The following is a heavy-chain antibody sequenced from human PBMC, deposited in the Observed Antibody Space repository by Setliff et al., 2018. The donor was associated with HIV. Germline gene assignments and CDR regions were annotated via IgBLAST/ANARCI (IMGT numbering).Heavy chain of an antibody. CDR1: GGTFSSFA. D-gene: IGHD3-22*01. V-gene: IGHV1-69*10. J-gene: IGHJ4*02. CDR3: ARGHYDSSGYLYYFDF. CDR2: ISPIVGIP. Sequence: GASVKVSCKASGGTFSSFAISWVRQAPGQGLEWMGGISPIVGIPNYSQTFQGRVAITADKSTSTAYMELSRLRSEDTAVYYCARGHYDSSGYLYYFDFWGQGTLVTVSS.